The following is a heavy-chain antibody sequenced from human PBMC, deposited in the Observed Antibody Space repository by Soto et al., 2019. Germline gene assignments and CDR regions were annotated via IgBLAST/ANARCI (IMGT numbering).Heavy chain of an antibody. D-gene: IGHD3-16*02. CDR1: GFTFDDYT. CDR3: AKDRTFGGVIGYFDY. J-gene: IGHJ4*02. V-gene: IGHV3-43*01. CDR2: ISWDCGST. Sequence: GGSLRLSCAASGFTFDDYTMHWVRQAPGKGLEWVSLISWDCGSTYYADNVKGRFTISRDNSKNSLYLQMNSLRTEDTALYYCAKDRTFGGVIGYFDYWGQGTLVTVSS.